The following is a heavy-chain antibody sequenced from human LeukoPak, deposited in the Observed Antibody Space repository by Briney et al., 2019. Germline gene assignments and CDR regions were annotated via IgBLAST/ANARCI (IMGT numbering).Heavy chain of an antibody. J-gene: IGHJ5*02. D-gene: IGHD1-26*01. Sequence: GASVKVSCKASGYSFTSYYMHWVRQAPGQGLEWMGFINPSGSSAAYAQKFQGRLTMTRDMFTSTDYMELTSLTSDDTAVHYCARDNSVGETAWWFDPWGQGTLVTVSS. CDR2: INPSGSSA. V-gene: IGHV1-46*01. CDR3: ARDNSVGETAWWFDP. CDR1: GYSFTSYY.